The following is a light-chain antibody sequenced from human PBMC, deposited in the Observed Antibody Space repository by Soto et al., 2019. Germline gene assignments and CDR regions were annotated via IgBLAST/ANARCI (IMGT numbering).Light chain of an antibody. V-gene: IGKV1-39*01. Sequence: DLQMTQSPSSLSASVGDRVTITCRASQSSSSYLKWYQQKLGKAPKLLIYASSSLQSGVPSRFSGSESGTEFSLTISSLQPEDCATYYWQQTYSTPWTFGQRTKVQLK. J-gene: IGKJ1*01. CDR3: QQTYSTPWT. CDR2: ASS. CDR1: QSSSSY.